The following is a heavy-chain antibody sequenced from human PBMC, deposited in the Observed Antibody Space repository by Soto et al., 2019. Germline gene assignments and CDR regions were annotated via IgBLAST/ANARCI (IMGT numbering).Heavy chain of an antibody. V-gene: IGHV1-69*13. CDR2: IIPIFGTA. Sequence: SVKVSCKASGGTFSSYAISWVRQAPGQGLEWMGGIIPIFGTANYAQKFQGRVTITADESTSTAYMELSSLRSEDTAVYYCAARVEERHYYYYYGMDVWGQGTTVTVSS. CDR3: AARVEERHYYYYYGMDV. CDR1: GGTFSSYA. J-gene: IGHJ6*02.